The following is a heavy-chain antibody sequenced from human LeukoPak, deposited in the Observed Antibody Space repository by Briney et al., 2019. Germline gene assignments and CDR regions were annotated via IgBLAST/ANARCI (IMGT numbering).Heavy chain of an antibody. V-gene: IGHV4-61*08. Sequence: PSETLSLTCTVSGGSISSGGYYWRWIRQHPGKGLEWIGYIYYSGSTNYNPSLKSRVTISVDTSKNQFSLKLSSVTAADTAVYYCARYGYSIEDYFDYWGQGTLVTVSS. CDR2: IYYSGST. CDR1: GGSISSGGYY. D-gene: IGHD6-13*01. CDR3: ARYGYSIEDYFDY. J-gene: IGHJ4*02.